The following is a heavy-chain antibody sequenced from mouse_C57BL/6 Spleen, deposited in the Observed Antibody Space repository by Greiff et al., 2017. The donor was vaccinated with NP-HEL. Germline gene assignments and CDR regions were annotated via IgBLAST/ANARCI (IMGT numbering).Heavy chain of an antibody. J-gene: IGHJ4*01. D-gene: IGHD2-4*01. V-gene: IGHV14-3*01. Sequence: EVKLVESVAELVRPGASVKLSCTASGFNIKNTYMHWVKQRPEQGLEWIGRIDPANGNTKYAPKFQGKATITADTASNTAYLQLSSLTSEDTAIYYCAREGIYYDYDYAMDYWGQGTSVTVSS. CDR3: AREGIYYDYDYAMDY. CDR1: GFNIKNTY. CDR2: IDPANGNT.